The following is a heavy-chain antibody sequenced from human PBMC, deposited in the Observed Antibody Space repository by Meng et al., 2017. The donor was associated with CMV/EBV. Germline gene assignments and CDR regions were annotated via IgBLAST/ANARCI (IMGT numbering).Heavy chain of an antibody. CDR1: GFTFDDYA. D-gene: IGHD5-24*01. CDR2: ISWNSGFI. J-gene: IGHJ6*02. CDR3: AREKDGYNPYYYGMDV. V-gene: IGHV3-9*01. Sequence: SLKISCAASGFTFDDYAMHWVRQGPGKGLEWVSGISWNSGFIGYADSVRGRFTISRDNAKSSLYLQMNSLRAEDTAVYYCAREKDGYNPYYYGMDVWGQGTTVTVSS.